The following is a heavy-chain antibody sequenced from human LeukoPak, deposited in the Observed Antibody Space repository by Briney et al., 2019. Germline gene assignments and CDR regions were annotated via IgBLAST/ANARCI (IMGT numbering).Heavy chain of an antibody. J-gene: IGHJ3*02. CDR1: GGSISSYY. CDR3: ARSSIAVAHDAFDI. Sequence: NPSETLSLTCTVSGGSISSYYWSWIRQPPGKGLEWIGYIYYSGSTNYNPSLKSRVTISVDTSKNQFSLKLSSVTAADTAVYYCARSSIAVAHDAFDIWGQGTMVTVSS. CDR2: IYYSGST. D-gene: IGHD6-19*01. V-gene: IGHV4-59*01.